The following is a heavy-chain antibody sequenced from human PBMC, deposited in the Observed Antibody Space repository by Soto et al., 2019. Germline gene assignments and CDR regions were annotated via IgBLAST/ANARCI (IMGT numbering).Heavy chain of an antibody. J-gene: IGHJ6*02. D-gene: IGHD3-22*01. CDR1: GGTFSSYA. CDR2: IIPIFGTA. V-gene: IGHV1-69*13. Sequence: SVKVSCKASGGTFSSYAISWVRQAPGQGLEWMGGIIPIFGTANYAQKFQGRVTITADESTSTAYMELSSLRSEDTAVYYCAFRDSSGYSNYYYGMDVWGQGTTVPVSS. CDR3: AFRDSSGYSNYYYGMDV.